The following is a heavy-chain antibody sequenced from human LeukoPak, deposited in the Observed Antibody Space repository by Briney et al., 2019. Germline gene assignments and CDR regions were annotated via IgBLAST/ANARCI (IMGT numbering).Heavy chain of an antibody. CDR1: GFTVSSNY. CDR3: ARRSTLSPRFDY. J-gene: IGHJ4*02. D-gene: IGHD1-26*01. V-gene: IGHV3-66*01. Sequence: PGGSLRLSCAASGFTVSSNYMSWVRQAPGKGLEWVSVIYSGGSTYYADSVKGRFTISRDNSKNTLYLQMNSLRAEDTAVYYCARRSTLSPRFDYWGQGTLVTVSS. CDR2: IYSGGST.